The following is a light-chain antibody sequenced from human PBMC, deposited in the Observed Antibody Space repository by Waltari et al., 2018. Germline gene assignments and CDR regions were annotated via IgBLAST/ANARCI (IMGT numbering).Light chain of an antibody. CDR2: DFS. CDR3: CSYAGSYTWV. CDR1: SSDVGGYNS. Sequence: QSALTQPRSLSGSPGQSVTISCTGTSSDVGGYNSLSWYQQHPGKAPKLMIYDFSKRPSGVPDRFSGSKAGNAASLTISGLHAEDEAYYYCCSYAGSYTWVFGGGTKLTVL. J-gene: IGLJ3*02. V-gene: IGLV2-11*01.